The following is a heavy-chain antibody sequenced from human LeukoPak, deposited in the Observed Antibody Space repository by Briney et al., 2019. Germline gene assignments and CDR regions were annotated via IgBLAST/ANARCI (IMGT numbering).Heavy chain of an antibody. V-gene: IGHV3-30*04. D-gene: IGHD3-10*01. J-gene: IGHJ4*02. CDR2: ISYDGRNK. Sequence: PGGSLRLSCAASGFTFSSYAMHWVRQAPGKGLEWVAFISYDGRNKYYADSVKGRFTISRDNSKNTLFLQMNSLRAEDTAVYYCAILSGSGSYSYFDYWGQGTLVTVSS. CDR3: AILSGSGSYSYFDY. CDR1: GFTFSSYA.